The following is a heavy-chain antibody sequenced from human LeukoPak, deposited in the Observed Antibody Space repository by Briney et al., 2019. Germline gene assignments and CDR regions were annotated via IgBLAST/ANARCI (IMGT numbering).Heavy chain of an antibody. CDR3: AREVVTRHIDY. CDR1: GGSFSGYY. D-gene: IGHD4-23*01. V-gene: IGHV4-34*01. Sequence: KPSETLSLTCAVYGGSFSGYYWSWIRQPPGKGLEWIGEINHSGSTNYNPSLKSRVTISVDTSKNQFSLKLSSVTAADTAVYYCAREVVTRHIDYWGQGTLITVSS. J-gene: IGHJ4*02. CDR2: INHSGST.